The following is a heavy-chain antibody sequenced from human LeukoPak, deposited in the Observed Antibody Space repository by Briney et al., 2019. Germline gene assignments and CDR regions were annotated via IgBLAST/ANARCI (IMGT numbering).Heavy chain of an antibody. V-gene: IGHV4-39*01. CDR2: IYSSGNT. Sequence: PSETLSLTCAVSGASISSSNYYWGWVRQSPGKGLEWIGNIYSSGNTYYNASLKSRVTMYIDTSKNQFSLKLGSVTAADTAVYYCARHGADSYYYYYYMDVWGKGTTVTISS. CDR1: GASISSSNYY. D-gene: IGHD3-16*01. CDR3: ARHGADSYYYYYYMDV. J-gene: IGHJ6*03.